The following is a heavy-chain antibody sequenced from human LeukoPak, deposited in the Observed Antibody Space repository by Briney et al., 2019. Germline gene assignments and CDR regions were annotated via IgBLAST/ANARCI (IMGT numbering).Heavy chain of an antibody. CDR2: MNPNSGNT. CDR1: GYTFTSYD. Sequence: ASVKVSCKASGYTFTSYDINWVRQATGQGHEWMGWMNPNSGNTGYAQKFQGRVTITRNTSISTAYMELSSLRSEDTAVYYCARGIGYSSSWTLFRYNYMDVWGKGTTVTVSS. D-gene: IGHD6-13*01. V-gene: IGHV1-8*03. CDR3: ARGIGYSSSWTLFRYNYMDV. J-gene: IGHJ6*03.